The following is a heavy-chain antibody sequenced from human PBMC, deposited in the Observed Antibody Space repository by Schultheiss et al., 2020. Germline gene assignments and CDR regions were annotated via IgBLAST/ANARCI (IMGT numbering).Heavy chain of an antibody. CDR3: ARVSVEMATIYYYYYGMDV. CDR1: GFTFSSYS. Sequence: GGSLRLSCAASGFTFSSYSMNWVRQAPGKGLEWVSYISSSSSYIYYADSVKGRFTISRDNAKNSLYLQMNSLRAEDTAVYYCARVSVEMATIYYYYYGMDVWGQGTTVTVSS. CDR2: ISSSSSYI. D-gene: IGHD5-24*01. J-gene: IGHJ6*02. V-gene: IGHV3-21*05.